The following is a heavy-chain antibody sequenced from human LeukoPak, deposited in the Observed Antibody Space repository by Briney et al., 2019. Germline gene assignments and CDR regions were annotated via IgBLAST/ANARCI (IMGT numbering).Heavy chain of an antibody. Sequence: ASVKVSCKASGYTFTRYYMHWVRQAPGQGLEWMGWINPNSGGTNYAQKFQGRVTMTRDTPISTAYMELSRLRSDDTAVYYCASRYCSSTSCPEPTGFDPWGQGTLVTVSS. CDR3: ASRYCSSTSCPEPTGFDP. J-gene: IGHJ5*02. CDR1: GYTFTRYY. CDR2: INPNSGGT. V-gene: IGHV1-2*02. D-gene: IGHD2-2*01.